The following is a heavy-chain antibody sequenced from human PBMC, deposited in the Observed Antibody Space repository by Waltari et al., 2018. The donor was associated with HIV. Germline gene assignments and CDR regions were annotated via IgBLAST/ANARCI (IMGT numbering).Heavy chain of an antibody. Sequence: QLQLQESGPGLVKPSETLSLTCTVSGGSISSSSYYWGWIRQPPGKGLEWIGSIYYSGSTYYNPALTSRGTISVDTSKNQFSLKLSSVTAADTAVYYCAREDYCGNSEWFDPWGQGTLVTVSS. CDR1: GGSISSSSYY. J-gene: IGHJ5*02. CDR2: IYYSGST. V-gene: IGHV4-39*07. CDR3: AREDYCGNSEWFDP. D-gene: IGHD4-17*01.